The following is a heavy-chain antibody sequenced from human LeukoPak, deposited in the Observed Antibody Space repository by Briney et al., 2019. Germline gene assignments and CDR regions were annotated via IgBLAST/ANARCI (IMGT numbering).Heavy chain of an antibody. CDR3: ARGTVTAPDY. J-gene: IGHJ4*02. CDR1: GLRYQSNY. D-gene: IGHD4-17*01. Sequence: GGPLTLLCAVWGLRYQSNYMLWLRQAPGKGLEWVSIIYSDYIGGSTYYGHSVKGRFTISRDNSKNMLYLQMNSLRAEDTAVYSCARGTVTAPDYWGQGTLVTVSS. CDR2: IYSDYIGGST. V-gene: IGHV3-53*01.